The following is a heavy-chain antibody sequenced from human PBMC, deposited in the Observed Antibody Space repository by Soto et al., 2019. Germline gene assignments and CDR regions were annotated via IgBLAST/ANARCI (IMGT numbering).Heavy chain of an antibody. D-gene: IGHD3-10*01. Sequence: EVQLVESGGGLVQPGGSLRLSCAASGFTFSSYEMNWVRQAPGKGLEWVSYISSSGSTIFYAGSVKGRFTISRVNAKYSLYLQVNSLRAEDTAVYYCARDDGLALAPYDGMDVWGQGTTVTVSS. CDR1: GFTFSSYE. CDR2: ISSSGSTI. V-gene: IGHV3-48*03. CDR3: ARDDGLALAPYDGMDV. J-gene: IGHJ6*02.